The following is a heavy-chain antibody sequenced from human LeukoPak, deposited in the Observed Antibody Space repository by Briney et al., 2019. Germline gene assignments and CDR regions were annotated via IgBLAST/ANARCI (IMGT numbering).Heavy chain of an antibody. CDR2: IRYDGSNK. D-gene: IGHD6-13*01. Sequence: GGSLRLSCAASGFTFSSYGMHWVRQAPGKGLEWVAFIRYDGSNKYYADSVKGRFTISRDNSKNPMYLQMNSLRAEDTAVYYCAKDGEKRIAATGFFDYWGQGTLVTVSS. CDR1: GFTFSSYG. CDR3: AKDGEKRIAATGFFDY. V-gene: IGHV3-30*02. J-gene: IGHJ4*02.